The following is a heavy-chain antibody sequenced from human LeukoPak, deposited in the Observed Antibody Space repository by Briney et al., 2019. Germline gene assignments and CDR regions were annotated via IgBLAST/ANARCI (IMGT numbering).Heavy chain of an antibody. CDR1: GGSIGDSINTYY. J-gene: IGHJ5*02. D-gene: IGHD3-10*01. CDR2: FYTGGST. CDR3: TRLVNSYGTPWFDA. V-gene: IGHV4-4*07. Sequence: SETLSLTCTVSGGSIGDSINTYYWNWIRQPAGKGLEWIGRFYTGGSTNYNPSLRSRVTMSVDTSKNQFSLKLNSVTAADTALYYCTRLVNSYGTPWFDAWGQGALVTVSS.